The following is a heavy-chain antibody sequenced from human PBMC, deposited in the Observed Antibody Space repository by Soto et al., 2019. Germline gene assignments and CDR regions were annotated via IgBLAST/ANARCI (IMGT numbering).Heavy chain of an antibody. Sequence: SETLSLTCTVSGGSISSSSNHWGWIRQPPGKGLEWIGNIYYSENTYYNPSLKSRVTISVDTSKNQFSLRLTSVTAADTAVYYCARDLKDTAGPLGLFDYWGQGTLVTVSS. J-gene: IGHJ4*02. V-gene: IGHV4-39*07. CDR2: IYYSENT. D-gene: IGHD5-18*01. CDR1: GGSISSSSNH. CDR3: ARDLKDTAGPLGLFDY.